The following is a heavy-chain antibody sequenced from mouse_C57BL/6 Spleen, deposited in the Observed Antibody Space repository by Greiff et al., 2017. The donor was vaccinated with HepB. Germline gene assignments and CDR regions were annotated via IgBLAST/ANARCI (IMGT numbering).Heavy chain of an antibody. J-gene: IGHJ4*01. Sequence: VQLKESGPGLVKPSQSLSLTCSVTGYSITSGYYWTWFRQFPGNKLEWIGYISYDGSNNYNQSLKNRISITRDTSKNQFFLKLNSVTTEDTATYYCARGDYYGYDGNAMDYWGQGTSVTVSS. CDR3: ARGDYYGYDGNAMDY. V-gene: IGHV3-6*01. CDR2: ISYDGSN. CDR1: GYSITSGYY. D-gene: IGHD2-2*01.